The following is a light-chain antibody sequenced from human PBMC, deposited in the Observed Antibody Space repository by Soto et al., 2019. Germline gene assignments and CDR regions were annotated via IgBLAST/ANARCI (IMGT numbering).Light chain of an antibody. CDR1: SSDVGGYNY. CDR3: CSYAGGSYV. V-gene: IGLV2-11*01. Sequence: QSALTQPRSLSGSPGQSVTISCTGTSSDVGGYNYVSWYQHHPGKAPKLMIYDVSKWPSGVPDRFSGSKSGNTASLTISGLQAEDETDYYCCSYAGGSYVFGTGTKVTVL. J-gene: IGLJ1*01. CDR2: DVS.